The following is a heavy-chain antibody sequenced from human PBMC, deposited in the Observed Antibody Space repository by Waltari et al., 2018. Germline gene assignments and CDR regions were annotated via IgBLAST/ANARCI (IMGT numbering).Heavy chain of an antibody. CDR2: INAGNGNT. CDR3: ARQYSSSSGGYFDY. J-gene: IGHJ4*02. D-gene: IGHD6-6*01. V-gene: IGHV1-3*01. Sequence: QVQLVQSGAEVKKPGASVKVSCKASGYTFTSYAMHWVRQAPGQRLEWMGWINAGNGNTKYSQKCQGRVTITRDTSASTAYMELSSLRSEDTAVYYCARQYSSSSGGYFDYWGQGTLVTVSS. CDR1: GYTFTSYA.